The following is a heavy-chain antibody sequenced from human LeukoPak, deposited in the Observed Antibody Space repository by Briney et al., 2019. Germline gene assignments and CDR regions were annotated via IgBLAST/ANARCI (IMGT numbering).Heavy chain of an antibody. V-gene: IGHV4-59*01. CDR2: IYFTVLT. D-gene: IGHD3-16*01. CDR3: ARDAYCGGSWGWFDP. Sequence: PSETLSLTCPLTDGSLSGYYWSWIRQSPGKGLEWIGYIYFTVLTHYHPSLKTRVTMSVNISKKQIFLNLTAVTAAGAAVYYCARDAYCGGSWGWFDPWGQGTLVTVSA. J-gene: IGHJ5*02. CDR1: DGSLSGYY.